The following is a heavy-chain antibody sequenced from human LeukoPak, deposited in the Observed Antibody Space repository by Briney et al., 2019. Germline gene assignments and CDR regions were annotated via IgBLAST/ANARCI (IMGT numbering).Heavy chain of an antibody. D-gene: IGHD4-23*01. CDR3: ASGPTVVEKRPPY. V-gene: IGHV3-7*01. CDR2: IKQDGSEK. Sequence: PGGSLRLSCAASGFTFSSYWMSWVRQAPGKGLEWVANIKQDGSEKYYVDSVKGRFTISRDNAKNSLYLQMNSLRAEDTAVYYCASGPTVVEKRPPYWGQGTLVTVSS. CDR1: GFTFSSYW. J-gene: IGHJ4*02.